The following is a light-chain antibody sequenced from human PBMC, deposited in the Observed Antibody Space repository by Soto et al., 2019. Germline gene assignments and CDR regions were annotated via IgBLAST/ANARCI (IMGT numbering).Light chain of an antibody. CDR1: QSLVHSDGVAY. CDR2: KVS. Sequence: VVMTQSPLSPPVTLGQPASIYCRSNQSLVHSDGVAYFSWFQQRPGRSPRRLIYKVSNRDSGVPARFSGSGSGTDFALKISRVEAEDVGVYYCMQGTHWPITFGQGTRLRL. V-gene: IGKV2-30*02. CDR3: MQGTHWPIT. J-gene: IGKJ5*01.